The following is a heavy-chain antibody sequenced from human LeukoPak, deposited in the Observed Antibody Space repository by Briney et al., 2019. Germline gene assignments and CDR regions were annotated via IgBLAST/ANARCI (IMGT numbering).Heavy chain of an antibody. D-gene: IGHD6-13*01. CDR3: AKDGGSSSWSDFDY. CDR2: ISWNSGSI. CDR1: GFTFDDYA. Sequence: GRPLRLSCAASGFTFDDYAMHWVRQAPGKGLEWVSGISWNSGSIGYADSVKGRFTISRDNAKNSLYLQMNSLRAEDMALYYCAKDGGSSSWSDFDYWGQGTLVTVSS. J-gene: IGHJ4*02. V-gene: IGHV3-9*03.